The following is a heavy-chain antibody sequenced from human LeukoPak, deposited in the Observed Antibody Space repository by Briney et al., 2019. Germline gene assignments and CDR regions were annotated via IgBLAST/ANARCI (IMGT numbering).Heavy chain of an antibody. J-gene: IGHJ4*02. V-gene: IGHV3-21*01. Sequence: GGSLRLSCAASGFTFSIYSMNWLRQAPGKGLEWVSSISSAGTYICYADSVKGRFTISRDNAKNSLYLQMNSLRAEDTAVYYCAREKVSCSSTSCSVWGQGTLVTVSS. D-gene: IGHD2-2*01. CDR3: AREKVSCSSTSCSV. CDR2: ISSAGTYI. CDR1: GFTFSIYS.